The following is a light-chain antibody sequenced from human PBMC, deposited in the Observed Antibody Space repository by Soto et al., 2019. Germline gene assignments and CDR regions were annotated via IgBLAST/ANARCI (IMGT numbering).Light chain of an antibody. CDR2: DVS. CDR1: SSDVGTYNS. J-gene: IGLJ3*02. V-gene: IGLV2-14*03. CDR3: GSYTSRSSWV. Sequence: QSVLAQPASVSGSPGQSITVSCTGSSSDVGTYNSVSWYQQHPGKAPKLIIYDVSNRPSGVSNRFSGSKSGNTASLTISGLQTEDEADYYCGSYTSRSSWVFGGGTQLTVL.